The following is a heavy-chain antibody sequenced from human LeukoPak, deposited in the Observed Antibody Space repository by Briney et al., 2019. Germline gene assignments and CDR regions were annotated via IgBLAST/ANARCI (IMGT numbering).Heavy chain of an antibody. CDR1: GGSFSGYY. J-gene: IGHJ2*01. Sequence: RSSETLSLTCAVYGGSFSGYYWSWIRQPPGKGLEWIGEINQRRSLKYNPSLESRVTISVDTSKNQFSLKLSSVTAADTAVFYCARHGWHSWYFDLWGRGTLVTVSS. CDR3: ARHGWHSWYFDL. D-gene: IGHD6-19*01. CDR2: INQRRSL. V-gene: IGHV4-34*01.